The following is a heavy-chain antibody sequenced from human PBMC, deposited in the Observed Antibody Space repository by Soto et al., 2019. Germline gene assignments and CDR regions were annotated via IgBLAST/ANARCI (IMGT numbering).Heavy chain of an antibody. J-gene: IGHJ4*02. CDR2: INHSGST. CDR1: GGSFSGYY. D-gene: IGHD3-16*02. Sequence: QVQLQQWGAGLLKPSETLSLTCAVYGGSFSGYYWSWIRQPPGKGLEWIGEINHSGSTNYNPSLKSRVTLSVDTSKNQFSLKLSSVTAADTAVYYCARVLRPWGFGGVIVGFDYWGQGTLVTVSS. CDR3: ARVLRPWGFGGVIVGFDY. V-gene: IGHV4-34*01.